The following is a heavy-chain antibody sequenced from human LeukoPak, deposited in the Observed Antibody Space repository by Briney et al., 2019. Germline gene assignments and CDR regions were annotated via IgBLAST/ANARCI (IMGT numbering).Heavy chain of an antibody. CDR1: GFTFSSYE. D-gene: IGHD3-9*01. V-gene: IGHV3-48*03. CDR2: ISSSCSTI. CDR3: ARERVGYFDWSLYYYYYGMDV. J-gene: IGHJ6*02. Sequence: GGSLRLSCAASGFTFSSYEMNWVRQSPGKGLEWVSYISSSCSTIYYADSVKGRFTISRGNAKNSLYLQMNSLRAEDTAVYYCARERVGYFDWSLYYYYYGMDVWGQGTTVTVSS.